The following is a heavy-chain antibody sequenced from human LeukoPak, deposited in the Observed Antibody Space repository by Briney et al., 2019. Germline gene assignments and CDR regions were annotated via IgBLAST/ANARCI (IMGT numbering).Heavy chain of an antibody. CDR2: IKQDGSEK. V-gene: IGHV3-7*01. CDR1: GFTFSNYW. D-gene: IGHD6-13*01. J-gene: IGHJ5*02. CDR3: ARWQPGFDP. Sequence: TEGSLRLSCTASGFTFSNYWMSWVRQVPGKGPEWVANIKQDGSEKYYVDSVEGRFAVSRDNAQNSLYLQMNSLRVEDTAVYYCARWQPGFDPWGQGTLVTVSS.